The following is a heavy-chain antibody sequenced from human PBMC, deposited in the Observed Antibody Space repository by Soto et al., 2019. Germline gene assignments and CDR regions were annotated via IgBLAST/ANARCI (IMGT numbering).Heavy chain of an antibody. J-gene: IGHJ4*02. CDR2: IKSKTDGGTT. V-gene: IGHV3-15*07. CDR3: SHGYYQYFES. CDR1: GVTLSNVW. D-gene: IGHD5-18*01. Sequence: GGSLRLSCAVSGVTLSNVWMNWVRQAPGKGPEWVGRIKSKTDGGTTEYAAPVKDRFTISRDDSENTLYLQMNSLKTEDTAVYYCSHGYYQYFESWGQGTLVTVPQ.